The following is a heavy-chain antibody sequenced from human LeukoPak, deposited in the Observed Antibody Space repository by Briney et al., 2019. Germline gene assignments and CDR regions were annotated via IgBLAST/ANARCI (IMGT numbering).Heavy chain of an antibody. V-gene: IGHV3-7*01. CDR1: GFSTGSSW. Sequence: GGSLRLSCAASGFSTGSSWMSWLRQAPGKGLEWVANINQDGSEKYYADSVKGRFTISRDNAKNTLYLQMNSLRAEDTAVYYCAREFRVVPDIWGQAAIGTVSS. CDR2: INQDGSEK. CDR3: AREFRVVPDI. D-gene: IGHD3-10*01. J-gene: IGHJ3*02.